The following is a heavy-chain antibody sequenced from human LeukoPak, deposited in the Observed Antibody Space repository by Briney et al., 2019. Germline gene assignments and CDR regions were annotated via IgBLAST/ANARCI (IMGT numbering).Heavy chain of an antibody. CDR2: IYYSGTA. V-gene: IGHV4-39*01. Sequence: PSETLSLTCTVSGGSISSSNYYWGWIRQPPGKGLEWIGTIYYSGTAYYNPSLKSRVTMSVDTSNNQFSLKLSSVTAADTAVYYCARVLRYFDWLLYFRPSWFDPWGQGTLVTVSS. D-gene: IGHD3-9*01. J-gene: IGHJ5*02. CDR3: ARVLRYFDWLLYFRPSWFDP. CDR1: GGSISSSNYY.